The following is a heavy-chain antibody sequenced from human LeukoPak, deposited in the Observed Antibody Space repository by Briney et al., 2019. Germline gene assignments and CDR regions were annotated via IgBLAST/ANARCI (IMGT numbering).Heavy chain of an antibody. D-gene: IGHD2-2*02. J-gene: IGHJ4*02. CDR3: ARRLGYCSSTSCYTSLAEKYYFDY. CDR1: GFTFSDYY. V-gene: IGHV3-11*01. CDR2: ISSSGSTI. Sequence: GGSLRLSCAASGFTFSDYYMSWIRQAPGKGLEWDSYISSSGSTIYYADSVKGRFTISRDNAKNSLYLQMNSLRAEDTAVYYCARRLGYCSSTSCYTSLAEKYYFDYWGQGTLVTVSS.